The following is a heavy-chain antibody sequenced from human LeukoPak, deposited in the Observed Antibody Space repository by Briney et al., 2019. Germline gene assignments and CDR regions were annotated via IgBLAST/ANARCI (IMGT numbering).Heavy chain of an antibody. Sequence: ASVKVSCKASEYTFTGYYMHLVRQAPGQGLEWMGWINPNSGGTNYAQKFQGRVTMTRDTSISTAYMELSRLRSDDTAVYYCARDRTGSHMRDYWGQGTLVTVSS. D-gene: IGHD1-26*01. V-gene: IGHV1-2*02. J-gene: IGHJ4*02. CDR1: EYTFTGYY. CDR2: INPNSGGT. CDR3: ARDRTGSHMRDY.